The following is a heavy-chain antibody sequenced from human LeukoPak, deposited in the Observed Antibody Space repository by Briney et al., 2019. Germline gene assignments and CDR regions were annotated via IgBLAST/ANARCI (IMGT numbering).Heavy chain of an antibody. CDR1: GGTFSSYA. J-gene: IGHJ4*02. CDR3: AREGVLWFGGKGFDY. V-gene: IGHV1-69*13. CDR2: IIPIFGTA. Sequence: ASVKVSCKASGGTFSSYAISWVRQAPGQGLEWMGGIIPIFGTANYAQKFQGRVTITADESTSTAYMELSSLRSEDTAVYYCAREGVLWFGGKGFDYWGQGTLVTVSS. D-gene: IGHD3-10*01.